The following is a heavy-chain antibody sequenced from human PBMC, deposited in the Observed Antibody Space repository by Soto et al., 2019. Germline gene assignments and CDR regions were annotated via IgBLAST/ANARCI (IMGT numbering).Heavy chain of an antibody. V-gene: IGHV5-51*01. D-gene: IGHD6-6*01. CDR2: IYPGDSDT. J-gene: IGHJ6*02. Sequence: GESLKISCQGSGYSFTSYWIGWVRQMPGKGLEWMGIIYPGDSDTKYSPSFQGPVTISADKSVSTAYLQWSSLKASDTAMYYCARHMTSSSFYYYYGLDVWGQGTTVTVSS. CDR3: ARHMTSSSFYYYYGLDV. CDR1: GYSFTSYW.